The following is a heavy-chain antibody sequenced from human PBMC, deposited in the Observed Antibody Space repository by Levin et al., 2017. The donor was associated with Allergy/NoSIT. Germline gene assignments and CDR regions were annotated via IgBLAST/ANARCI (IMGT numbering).Heavy chain of an antibody. V-gene: IGHV3-21*01. D-gene: IGHD6-19*01. CDR2: ISSSSSYI. Sequence: LSLTCAASGFTFSSYSMNWVRQAPGKGLEWVSSISSSSSYIYYADSVKGRFTISRDNAKNSLYLQMNSLRAEDTAVYYCARDRGYSSGQYDYWGQGTLVTVSS. CDR1: GFTFSSYS. CDR3: ARDRGYSSGQYDY. J-gene: IGHJ4*02.